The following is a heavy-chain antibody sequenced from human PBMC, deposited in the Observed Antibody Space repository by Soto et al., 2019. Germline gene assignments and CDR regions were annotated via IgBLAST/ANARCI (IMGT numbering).Heavy chain of an antibody. J-gene: IGHJ3*02. V-gene: IGHV3-20*04. D-gene: IGHD6-19*01. CDR1: GFRFDDFG. CDR3: ARDGGVAVAVDAFDI. Sequence: EEQLVESGGGVVRPGGSLTLSCAASGFRFDDFGMSWVRQAPGKGLEWVSGITWNGVTTGYVKSVKGRFTISRDNAKNSLYLQMGSLRAEDTAIYYCARDGGVAVAVDAFDIWAQGTMVSVSS. CDR2: ITWNGVTT.